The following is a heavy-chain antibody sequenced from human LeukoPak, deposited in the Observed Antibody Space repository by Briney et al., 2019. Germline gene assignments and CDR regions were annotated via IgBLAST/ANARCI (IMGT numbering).Heavy chain of an antibody. J-gene: IGHJ4*02. Sequence: GGSLRLSCAASGFSFSAYWMRWVGQAPGTGLGGVANINPAGSETYYVDPVKGRFSISRDNAKNLVYLQMNSLRAEDTAVYHCARFGYVAAVDVWGQGTPVTVSS. V-gene: IGHV3-7*01. CDR3: ARFGYVAAVDV. CDR1: GFSFSAYW. CDR2: INPAGSET. D-gene: IGHD2-15*01.